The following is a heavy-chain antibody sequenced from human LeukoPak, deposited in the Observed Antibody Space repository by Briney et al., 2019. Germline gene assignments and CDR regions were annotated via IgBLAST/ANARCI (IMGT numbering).Heavy chain of an antibody. Sequence: SETLSLTCTVSGGAISSSNYYWGWIRQPPGEGLEWIGSIYNSGSTYYNPSLESRVTISIDTSKNQFSLKLNSVTAADTAVYYCARPTAAMLGAFDIWGQGTMVTVSS. CDR2: IYNSGST. CDR3: ARPTAAMLGAFDI. D-gene: IGHD2-2*01. CDR1: GGAISSSNYY. J-gene: IGHJ3*02. V-gene: IGHV4-39*01.